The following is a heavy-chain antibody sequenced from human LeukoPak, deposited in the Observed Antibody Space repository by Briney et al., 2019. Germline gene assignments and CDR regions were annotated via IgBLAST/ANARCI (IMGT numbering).Heavy chain of an antibody. CDR3: ARGSVTTSGNYYYYGMDV. D-gene: IGHD4-17*01. CDR1: GGTFSSYA. V-gene: IGHV1-69*01. CDR2: IIPIFGTA. J-gene: IGHJ6*02. Sequence: VKVSCKASGGTFSSYAISWARQAPGQGLEWMGGIIPIFGTANYAQKFQGRVTITADESTSTAYMELSSLRSEDTAVYYCARGSVTTSGNYYYYGMDVWGQGTTVTVSS.